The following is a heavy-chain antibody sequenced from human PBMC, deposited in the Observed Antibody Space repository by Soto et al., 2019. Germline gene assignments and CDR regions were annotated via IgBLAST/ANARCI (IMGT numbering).Heavy chain of an antibody. CDR3: ARGYNSSWDVFDL. Sequence: QVQLVQSGAEVKKPGSSVKVSCKASGGTFGSSGISWVRQAPGQGLEWGGGIIPAFGTGNYAPKFQGRVTVTADQSTRTAYLELSSLRAEDTAVYYCARGYNSSWDVFDLWGQGTLVTVSS. V-gene: IGHV1-69*01. CDR1: GGTFGSSG. CDR2: IIPAFGTG. D-gene: IGHD6-13*01. J-gene: IGHJ5*02.